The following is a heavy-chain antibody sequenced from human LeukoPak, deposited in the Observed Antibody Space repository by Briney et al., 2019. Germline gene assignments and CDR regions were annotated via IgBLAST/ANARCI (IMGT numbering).Heavy chain of an antibody. CDR1: GFTFSSHN. V-gene: IGHV3-21*01. CDR2: ISTSSSYI. CDR3: ARGADGVSSNSRGWFDP. Sequence: PGGSLRLSCAASGFTFSSHNMNWVRQAPGKGLEWVSSISTSSSYIYYADSVKGRFTISRDNAKNSLYLQMNSLRAEDTAVYCCARGADGVSSNSRGWFDPWGQGTLVTVSS. J-gene: IGHJ5*02. D-gene: IGHD2-15*01.